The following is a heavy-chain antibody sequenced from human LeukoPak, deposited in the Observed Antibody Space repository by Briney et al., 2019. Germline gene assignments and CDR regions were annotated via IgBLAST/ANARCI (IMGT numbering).Heavy chain of an antibody. CDR1: GFTFSSYS. D-gene: IGHD3-22*01. J-gene: IGHJ4*02. CDR3: TTDSSRFDSSAYNLRGY. Sequence: PGGSLRLSCAASGFTFSSYSMNWVRQAPGKGLEWVSSISSSSSYIYYADSVKGRLTISRDNAKNSLYLQMNSLETEDTALYYCTTDSSRFDSSAYNLRGYWGQGTLVTVSS. V-gene: IGHV3-21*03. CDR2: ISSSSSYI.